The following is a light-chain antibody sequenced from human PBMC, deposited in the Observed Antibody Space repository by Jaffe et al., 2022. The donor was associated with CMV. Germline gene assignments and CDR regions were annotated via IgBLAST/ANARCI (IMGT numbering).Light chain of an antibody. CDR3: QQSDTFVT. CDR2: DAS. J-gene: IGKJ5*01. V-gene: IGKV1-33*01. CDR1: EDINNF. Sequence: DIQMTQSPSSLSASIGDRVTLTCQASEDINNFLNWYQQKPGKAPQLLIYDASNLETGVPSRFSGSGSGTDFTLTINSLQPEDFGTYYCQQSDTFVTFGQGTRLDLK.